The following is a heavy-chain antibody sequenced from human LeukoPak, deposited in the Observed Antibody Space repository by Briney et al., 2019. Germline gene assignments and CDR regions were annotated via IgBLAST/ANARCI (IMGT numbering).Heavy chain of an antibody. J-gene: IGHJ4*02. Sequence: PGGSLRLSCAASGFTFTRFNMNWVRQAPGKGLEWVAVISYDGSNKYYADSVKGRCTISRDKSKNTVYLQMNSLRAEDTAVYYCAKEAGYSYGFDYWGQGTLVTVSS. CDR3: AKEAGYSYGFDY. D-gene: IGHD5-18*01. V-gene: IGHV3-30*18. CDR2: ISYDGSNK. CDR1: GFTFTRFN.